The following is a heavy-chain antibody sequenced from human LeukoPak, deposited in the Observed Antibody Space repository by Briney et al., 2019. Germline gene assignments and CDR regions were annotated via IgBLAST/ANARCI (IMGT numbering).Heavy chain of an antibody. CDR1: GYTFTGYY. Sequence: ASVKVSCKASGYTFTGYYMHWVRQAPGQGLEWMGWINPNSGGTNYAQKFQGRVTMTRDTSISTAYMELSRLRSDDTAVYYCAGDRWYRKELDYWGQGTLVTVSS. J-gene: IGHJ4*02. CDR2: INPNSGGT. CDR3: AGDRWYRKELDY. D-gene: IGHD6-13*01. V-gene: IGHV1-2*02.